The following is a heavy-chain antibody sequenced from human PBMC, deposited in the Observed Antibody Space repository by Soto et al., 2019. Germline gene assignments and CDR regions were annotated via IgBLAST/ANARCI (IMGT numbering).Heavy chain of an antibody. D-gene: IGHD3-22*01. J-gene: IGHJ4*02. V-gene: IGHV4-31*03. Sequence: PSETLSLTCIVSGDSISSSGYFWSWIRQHPEKGLEWIGYVYYSGSTNYNPSLRSRLTISVDSSKNQFPLKLSSVTAADTAVYYCARDRGYYDSSDYYGFDSWGQGTLVTVSS. CDR2: VYYSGST. CDR3: ARDRGYYDSSDYYGFDS. CDR1: GDSISSSGYF.